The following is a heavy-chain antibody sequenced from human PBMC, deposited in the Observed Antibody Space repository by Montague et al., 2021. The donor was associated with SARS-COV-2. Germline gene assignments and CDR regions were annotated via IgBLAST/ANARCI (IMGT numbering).Heavy chain of an antibody. V-gene: IGHV4-34*01. CDR2: INRGGNT. D-gene: IGHD3-10*01. Sequence: SETLSLTYAIYDGSLSNYYCNWIRQPPGKGLECIGEINRGGNTNXNPSLKSRVTISVDTSKNQFSLKLNSVTAADTAIYYCARVRDYFTSGNSNLGWYLDLWGRGTPVSVSS. CDR1: DGSLSNYY. J-gene: IGHJ2*01. CDR3: ARVRDYFTSGNSNLGWYLDL.